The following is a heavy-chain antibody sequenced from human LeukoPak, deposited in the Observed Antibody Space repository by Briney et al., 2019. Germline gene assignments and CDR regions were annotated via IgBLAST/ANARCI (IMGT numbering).Heavy chain of an antibody. D-gene: IGHD3-9*01. CDR1: GFTFSSYA. CDR3: ARELRHFDWLPHDDAFDI. V-gene: IGHV3-30-3*01. Sequence: GGSLRLSCAASGFTFSSYAMHWVRQAPGKGLEWVAVISYDGSNKYYADSVKGRFTISRDNSKNTLYLQMNSLRAEDTAVYYCARELRHFDWLPHDDAFDIWGQGSMVTVSS. CDR2: ISYDGSNK. J-gene: IGHJ3*02.